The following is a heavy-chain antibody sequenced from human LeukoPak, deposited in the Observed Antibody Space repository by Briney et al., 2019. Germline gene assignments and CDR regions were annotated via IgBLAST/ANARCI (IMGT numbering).Heavy chain of an antibody. CDR1: GFTFSGSA. D-gene: IGHD3-22*01. CDR3: TRHAPYYYDSSGYEFDY. J-gene: IGHJ4*02. V-gene: IGHV3-73*01. Sequence: GGSLRLSCAASGFTFSGSAMHWVRQASGKGLEWVGRIRSKANSYATAYAASAKGRFTISRDDSKNTAYLQMNSLKTEDTAVYYCTRHAPYYYDSSGYEFDYWGQGTLVTVSS. CDR2: IRSKANSYAT.